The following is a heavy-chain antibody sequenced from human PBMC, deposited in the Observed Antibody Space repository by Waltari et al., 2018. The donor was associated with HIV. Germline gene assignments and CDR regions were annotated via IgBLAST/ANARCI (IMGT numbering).Heavy chain of an antibody. D-gene: IGHD7-27*01. CDR1: GFTFSSYS. J-gene: IGHJ6*02. CDR3: ARDFWGGYYYGMDV. Sequence: EVQLVESGGGLVRPGGSLRLSCAASGFTFSSYSMNWVRQAPGRGPDWFSSISMSSSYIYYADSLKGPFTTSSDNAKNSLYLQTTSLIAEDTPVYYCARDFWGGYYYGMDVWGPGTTVPVSS. V-gene: IGHV3-21*01. CDR2: ISMSSSYI.